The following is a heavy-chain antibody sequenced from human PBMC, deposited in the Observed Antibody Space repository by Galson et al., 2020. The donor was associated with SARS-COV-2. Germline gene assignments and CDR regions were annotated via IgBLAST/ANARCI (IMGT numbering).Heavy chain of an antibody. CDR2: ISYAGHIV. J-gene: IGHJ4*01. CDR3: VRGREGFDY. Sequence: GESLKISCAASRFIFSAYSMNWVRQAPGKGLEWVSYISYAGHIVYADSVQGRFTIPRDNAKTSLYLQMTSLRAEDTAVYYCVRGREGFDYWGHGTLVTVSS. V-gene: IGHV3-48*01. CDR1: RFIFSAYS.